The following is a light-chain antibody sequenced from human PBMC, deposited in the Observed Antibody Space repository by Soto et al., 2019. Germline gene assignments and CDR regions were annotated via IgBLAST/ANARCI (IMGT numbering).Light chain of an antibody. Sequence: DIQMTQSPSSLSASVGDRVTITCRASQSISSYLNWYQQKPGKAPRLLIYDASSLESGVPSRFSGSGSGTEFTLTISSLQPDDFAIYYCQQYDSYSRTFGQGTKVDIK. CDR3: QQYDSYSRT. CDR1: QSISSY. CDR2: DAS. V-gene: IGKV1-5*01. J-gene: IGKJ1*01.